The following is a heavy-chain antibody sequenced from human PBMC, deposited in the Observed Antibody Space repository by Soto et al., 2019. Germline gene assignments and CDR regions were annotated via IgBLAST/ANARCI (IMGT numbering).Heavy chain of an antibody. Sequence: ASVKVSWQASGYIFTSYGISWVRQAPGQGLEWMGWISAYNGNTNYAQKLQGRVTMTTDTSTSTAYLELRSLRSDGTAVYYSATLYYYDSSGRRGYYYYGMDVWGQGTTVTVSS. CDR3: ATLYYYDSSGRRGYYYYGMDV. CDR1: GYIFTSYG. J-gene: IGHJ6*02. CDR2: ISAYNGNT. D-gene: IGHD3-22*01. V-gene: IGHV1-18*04.